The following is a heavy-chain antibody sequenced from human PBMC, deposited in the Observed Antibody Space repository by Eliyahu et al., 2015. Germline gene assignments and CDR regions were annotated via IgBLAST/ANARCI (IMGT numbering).Heavy chain of an antibody. J-gene: IGHJ4*02. D-gene: IGHD6-19*01. CDR2: IIPIFGTA. V-gene: IGHV1-69*06. CDR1: GGTISSYA. CDR3: ARAIMVYSSGWRAPFDY. Sequence: KKPRSSVTVSCKASGGTISSYAISWVRQAPGQGLEWMGGIIPIFGTANYAQKFQGRVTITADKSTSTAYMELSSLRSEDTAVYYCARAIMVYSSGWRAPFDYWGQGTLVTVSS.